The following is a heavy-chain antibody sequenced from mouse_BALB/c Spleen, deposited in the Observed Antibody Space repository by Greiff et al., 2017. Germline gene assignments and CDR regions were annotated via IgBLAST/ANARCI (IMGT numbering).Heavy chain of an antibody. J-gene: IGHJ4*01. CDR3: AKGDYAMDY. V-gene: IGHV1S135*01. Sequence: VQLQQSGPELMKPGASVKISCKASGYSFTSYYMHWVKQSHGKSLEWIGYIDPFNGGTSYNQKFKGKATLTVDKSSSTAYMHLSSLTSEDSAVYYCAKGDYAMDYWGQGTSVTVSS. CDR2: IDPFNGGT. CDR1: GYSFTSYY.